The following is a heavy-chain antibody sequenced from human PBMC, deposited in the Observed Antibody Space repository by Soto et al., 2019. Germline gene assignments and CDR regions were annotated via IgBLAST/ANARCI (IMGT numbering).Heavy chain of an antibody. V-gene: IGHV1-69*13. CDR1: GGTFSSYA. J-gene: IGHJ6*02. CDR3: AREEVASYFYSPHYYHYGMDV. Sequence: GASVKVSCKASGGTFSSYAISWVRQAPGQGLEWMGGIIPIFGTANYAQKFQGRVTITADESTSTAYMELSSLRSEDTAVYYCAREEVASYFYSPHYYHYGMDVWGQGTTVTVSS. CDR2: IIPIFGTA. D-gene: IGHD2-15*01.